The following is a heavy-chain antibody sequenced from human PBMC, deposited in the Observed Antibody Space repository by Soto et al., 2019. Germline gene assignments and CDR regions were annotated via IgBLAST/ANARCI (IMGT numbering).Heavy chain of an antibody. CDR3: ARQSGGYGVEFFGGY. CDR1: GGSISSGSYY. CDR2: IYYSGST. J-gene: IGHJ4*02. V-gene: IGHV4-39*01. Sequence: QLQLQESGPGLVKPSETLSLTCTVSGGSISSGSYYWGWIRQPPGKGLEWIGSIYYSGSTYYNPSLKSRVTISVDTSKNQFSLKLSSVTAADTAVYYCARQSGGYGVEFFGGYWGQGTLVTVSS. D-gene: IGHD3-3*01.